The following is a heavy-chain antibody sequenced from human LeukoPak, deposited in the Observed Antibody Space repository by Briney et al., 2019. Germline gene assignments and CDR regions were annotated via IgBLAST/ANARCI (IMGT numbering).Heavy chain of an antibody. V-gene: IGHV1-46*01. CDR2: INPSGGST. D-gene: IGHD1-26*01. CDR3: ARDPLVGATEGGLDP. CDR1: GYTFTGYY. Sequence: ASVKVSCKASGYTFTGYYMHWVRQAPGQGLEWMGIINPSGGSTSYAQKFQGRVTMTRDTSTSTVYMELSSLRSEDTAVYYCARDPLVGATEGGLDPWGQGTLVTVSS. J-gene: IGHJ5*02.